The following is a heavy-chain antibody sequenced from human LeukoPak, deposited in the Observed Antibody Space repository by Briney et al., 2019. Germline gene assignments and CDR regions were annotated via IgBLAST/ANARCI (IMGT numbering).Heavy chain of an antibody. D-gene: IGHD6-19*01. CDR3: VRDTSYSSGCFDY. Sequence: PSQTLSLTCAISGDSVSSNSAAWNWIRQCPSRGLEWLGRTYYRSRWYTDYAVSVKSRITINADTSKNQFSLHVDSVTPEDTAVYYCVRDTSYSSGCFDYWGQGSLVTVSS. CDR1: GDSVSSNSAA. CDR2: TYYRSRWYT. J-gene: IGHJ4*02. V-gene: IGHV6-1*01.